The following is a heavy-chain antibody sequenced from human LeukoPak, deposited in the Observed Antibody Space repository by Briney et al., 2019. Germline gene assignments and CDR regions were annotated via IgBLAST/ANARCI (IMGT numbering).Heavy chain of an antibody. CDR3: ARDRYSAYDGFGAFDI. V-gene: IGHV4-4*07. D-gene: IGHD5-12*01. CDR1: GGSTSSYY. CDR2: ISTSGRT. J-gene: IGHJ3*02. Sequence: SETLSLTCTVSGGSTSSYYWSWIRQPAGKGLEWIGRISTSGRTSYNPSLKSRLTMSVNTSKNQFSLKLSSVTAADTAMYYCARDRYSAYDGFGAFDIWGQGTMVTVSS.